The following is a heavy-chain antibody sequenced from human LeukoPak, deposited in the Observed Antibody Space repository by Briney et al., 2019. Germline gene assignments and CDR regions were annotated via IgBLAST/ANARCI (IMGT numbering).Heavy chain of an antibody. Sequence: ASVKVSCKVSGYTLTELSMHWVRQAPGKGLEWMGGFDPEDGETIYAQKFQGRVTMTEDTSTDTAYMELSSLRSEDTAVYYCATDGYYYGSGSLQGYWGQGTLVTVSS. J-gene: IGHJ4*02. CDR3: ATDGYYYGSGSLQGY. D-gene: IGHD3-10*01. CDR1: GYTLTELS. V-gene: IGHV1-24*01. CDR2: FDPEDGET.